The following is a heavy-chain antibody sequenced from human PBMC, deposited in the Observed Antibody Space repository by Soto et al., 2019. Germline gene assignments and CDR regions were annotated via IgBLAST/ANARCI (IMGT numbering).Heavy chain of an antibody. Sequence: SETLSLTCTVSGGSINTFYWSWVRQPAGKGLEWIGRIFSSGGTSFNPSLESHVAMSVDTSKNHFSLNLSSVTAADMAVYYCAREGSYSAYNFAHGIQLWSFDFWGQGALVTVSS. J-gene: IGHJ4*02. CDR3: AREGSYSAYNFAHGIQLWSFDF. CDR2: IFSSGGT. D-gene: IGHD5-12*01. V-gene: IGHV4-4*07. CDR1: GGSINTFY.